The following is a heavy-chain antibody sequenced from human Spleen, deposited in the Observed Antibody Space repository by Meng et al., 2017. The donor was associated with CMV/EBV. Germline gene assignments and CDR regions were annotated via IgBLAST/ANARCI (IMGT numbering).Heavy chain of an antibody. CDR3: AKRIADY. CDR2: IRGGGSST. J-gene: IGHJ4*02. D-gene: IGHD6-13*01. Sequence: GESLKISCAASGFTSSNYAMSWVRQAPGKGLEWVSVIRGGGSSTEYADSVRGRFTISRDNSKNILSLQMNSLRAEDTAVYYCAKRIADYWGQGTLVTVSS. V-gene: IGHV3-23*01. CDR1: GFTSSNYA.